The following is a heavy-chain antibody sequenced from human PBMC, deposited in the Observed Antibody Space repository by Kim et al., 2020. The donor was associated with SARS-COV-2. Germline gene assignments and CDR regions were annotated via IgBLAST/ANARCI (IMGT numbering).Heavy chain of an antibody. CDR3: AREGGGSGGAGWLDP. CDR2: ISVDGGRE. D-gene: IGHD6-25*01. J-gene: IGHJ5*02. CDR1: GLTFSDSV. Sequence: GGSLRLSCSVSGLTFSDSVMHWVRQAPGKGLEWVTGISVDGGREHYADSVEGRFTISRDNAENMMYLQMNSLRTEETAVYYCAREGGGSGGAGWLDPWGQGTLVTVSA. V-gene: IGHV3-30*04.